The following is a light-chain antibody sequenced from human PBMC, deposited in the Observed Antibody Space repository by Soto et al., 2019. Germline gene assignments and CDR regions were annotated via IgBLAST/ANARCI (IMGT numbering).Light chain of an antibody. CDR2: DAS. V-gene: IGKV1-33*01. J-gene: IGKJ2*01. CDR1: EDIANH. CDR3: QQLHSLPYT. Sequence: DTQMTQSPHSLSASVGDRVTIACQANEDIANHLNWYRQRPGKAPDLLIYDASNLEPGVPSRFSGAGSGTDFTFTISGRLPEDFATYYCQQLHSLPYTFGQGTKLEI.